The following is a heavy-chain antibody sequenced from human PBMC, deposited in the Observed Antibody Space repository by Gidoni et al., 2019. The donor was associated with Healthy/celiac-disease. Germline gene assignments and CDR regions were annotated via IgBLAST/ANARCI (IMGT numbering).Heavy chain of an antibody. D-gene: IGHD5-18*01. V-gene: IGHV3-21*01. CDR1: GFTFGSYS. CDR3: ARDFRIPNYYGMDV. Sequence: EVQLVESGGGLVKPGGSLRLSCAASGFTFGSYSMNWVRQAPGKGLEWVSSISSSSSYIYYADSVKGRFTISRDNAKNSLYLQMNSLRAEDTAVYYCARDFRIPNYYGMDVWGQGTTVTVSS. J-gene: IGHJ6*02. CDR2: ISSSSSYI.